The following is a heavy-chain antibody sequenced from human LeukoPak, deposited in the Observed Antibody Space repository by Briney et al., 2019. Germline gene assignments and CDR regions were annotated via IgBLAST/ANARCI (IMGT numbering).Heavy chain of an antibody. CDR2: IYTSGST. CDR3: ARDRSGGSCSSTSCYGPPGWFDP. V-gene: IGHV4-61*02. J-gene: IGHJ5*02. D-gene: IGHD2-2*01. CDR1: GGSISSGSYY. Sequence: PSETLSLTCTVSGGSISSGSYYWSWIRQPAGKGLEWIGRIYTSGSTNYNPSLKSRVTISVDRSKNQFSLKLSSVTAADTAVYYCARDRSGGSCSSTSCYGPPGWFDPWGQGTLVTVSS.